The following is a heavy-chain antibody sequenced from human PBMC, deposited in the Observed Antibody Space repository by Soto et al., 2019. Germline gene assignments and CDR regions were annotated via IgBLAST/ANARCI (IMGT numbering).Heavy chain of an antibody. D-gene: IGHD3-22*01. Sequence: SVKVSCKASGGTFSSYAISWVRQAPGQGLEWMGGIIPIFGTANYAQKLQGRVTITADESTSTAYMELSSLRSEDTAVYYCARESSGYYYRRRYYYGMDVWGQGTTVTV. CDR3: ARESSGYYYRRRYYYGMDV. V-gene: IGHV1-69*13. CDR2: IIPIFGTA. J-gene: IGHJ6*02. CDR1: GGTFSSYA.